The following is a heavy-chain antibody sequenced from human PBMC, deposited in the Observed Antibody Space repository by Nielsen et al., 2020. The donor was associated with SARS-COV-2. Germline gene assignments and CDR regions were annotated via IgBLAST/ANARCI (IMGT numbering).Heavy chain of an antibody. CDR1: GFTFGSSW. CDR2: INSDGRTT. V-gene: IGHV3-74*01. CDR3: ARAKFYDSRVDP. D-gene: IGHD5/OR15-5a*01. Sequence: GGSLRLSCAASGFTFGSSWMHWVRQAPGKGLVWVSRINSDGRTTTYADSVKGRFTISRDNAKNTLYLQMNSLRAEDTAVYYCARAKFYDSRVDPWGQGTLVTVSS. J-gene: IGHJ5*02.